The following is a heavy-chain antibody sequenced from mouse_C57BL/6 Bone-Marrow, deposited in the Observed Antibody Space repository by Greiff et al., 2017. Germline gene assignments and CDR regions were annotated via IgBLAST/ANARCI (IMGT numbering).Heavy chain of an antibody. V-gene: IGHV5-9*01. CDR1: GFTFSSYT. Sequence: EVMLVESGGGLVKPGGSLKLSCAASGFTFSSYTMSWVRQTPEKRLEWVATISGGGGNTYYPDSVKGRFTISRDNAKNTLYLQMSSLRSEDTAMYYCARRGTVVAFYAMDYWGQGTSVTVSS. CDR2: ISGGGGNT. J-gene: IGHJ4*01. D-gene: IGHD1-1*01. CDR3: ARRGTVVAFYAMDY.